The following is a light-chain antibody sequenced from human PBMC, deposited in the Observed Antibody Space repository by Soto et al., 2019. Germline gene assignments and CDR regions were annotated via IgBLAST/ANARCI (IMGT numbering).Light chain of an antibody. CDR2: DVS. CDR3: SSYISSDAFE. J-gene: IGLJ2*01. Sequence: QSALTQPDSVSGSPGQSITISCTGTSSDVGGYNYVSWYQQHPGKAPKLIIYDVSRRPSGVSNRFSGSKSGNTASLTISGLQAEDEADYYCSSYISSDAFEFGGGTKLTVL. V-gene: IGLV2-14*01. CDR1: SSDVGGYNY.